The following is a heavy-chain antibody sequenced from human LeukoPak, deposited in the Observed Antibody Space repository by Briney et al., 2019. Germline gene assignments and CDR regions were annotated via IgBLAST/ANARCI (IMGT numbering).Heavy chain of an antibody. J-gene: IGHJ4*02. Sequence: GESLKISCKGFGYSFTNYWIGWVRQMPGKGLEWMGIIYPGDSDTRYIPSFQGQVTISADKSINTAYLQWSSLKASDTAIYYCARSASRYFDWFDYWGQGTLVTVYS. CDR1: GYSFTNYW. CDR2: IYPGDSDT. CDR3: ARSASRYFDWFDY. D-gene: IGHD3-9*01. V-gene: IGHV5-51*01.